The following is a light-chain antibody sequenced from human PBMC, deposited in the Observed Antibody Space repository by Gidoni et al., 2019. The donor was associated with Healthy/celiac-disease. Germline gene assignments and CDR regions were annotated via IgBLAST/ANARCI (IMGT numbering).Light chain of an antibody. CDR3: QQRSNWPPRFT. J-gene: IGKJ3*01. CDR2: DAS. CDR1: QSVSSY. V-gene: IGKV3-11*01. Sequence: EIVLTPSPATLSLSPGERATLSCRASQSVSSYLAWYQQKPGQAPRLLIYDASNRATGIPARFSSSGSGTDFTLTISSLEPEDFAVYYCQQRSNWPPRFTFGPGTKVDIK.